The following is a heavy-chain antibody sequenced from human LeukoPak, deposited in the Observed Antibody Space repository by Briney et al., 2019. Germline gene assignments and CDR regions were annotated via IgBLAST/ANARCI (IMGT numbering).Heavy chain of an antibody. J-gene: IGHJ5*02. CDR1: GGTFSSYA. V-gene: IGHV1-69*05. Sequence: ASVKVSCKASGGTFSSYAFSWVRQAPGQGLEWTGGIIPIFGTANYAQKFQGRVTITTDESASTAYMELSSLRSEDTAVYYCARGGITGTTSWFDPWGQGTLVTVSS. CDR3: ARGGITGTTSWFDP. D-gene: IGHD1-7*01. CDR2: IIPIFGTA.